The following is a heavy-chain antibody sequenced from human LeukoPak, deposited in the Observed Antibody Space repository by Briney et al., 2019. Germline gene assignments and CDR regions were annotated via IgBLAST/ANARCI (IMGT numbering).Heavy chain of an antibody. D-gene: IGHD2-15*01. CDR2: IYYSGST. V-gene: IGHV4-59*01. J-gene: IGHJ4*02. CDR3: ARGQYCGNF. Sequence: PSETLSLTCTVSGGSISSYYWSWIRQPPGKGLEWIGFIYYSGSTNYNPSLKSRVTISIDSSKNQFSLNLSSVTAADTAVYYCARGQYCGNFWGQGTLVTVSS. CDR1: GGSISSYY.